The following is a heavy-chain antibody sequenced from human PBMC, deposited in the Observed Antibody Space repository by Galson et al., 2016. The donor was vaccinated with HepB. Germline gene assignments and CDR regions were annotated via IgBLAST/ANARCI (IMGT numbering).Heavy chain of an antibody. J-gene: IGHJ4*02. V-gene: IGHV4-39*01. Sequence: ETLSLTCTVSGASLTGSIYYWGWIRQPPGKGLEWIGSIYYSGIPYRNPALRSRVSISVNTSKNQFSLDLTSVTAADTALYYCARHREVDSSGWHFDSWGQGTPVTVSS. CDR1: GASLTGSIYY. CDR3: ARHREVDSSGWHFDS. D-gene: IGHD6-19*01. CDR2: IYYSGIP.